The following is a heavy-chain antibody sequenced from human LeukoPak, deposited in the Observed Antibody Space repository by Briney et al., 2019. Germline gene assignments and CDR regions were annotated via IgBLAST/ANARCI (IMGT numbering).Heavy chain of an antibody. J-gene: IGHJ4*02. V-gene: IGHV3-30-3*01. CDR3: ARGDSSGYYYGFDY. CDR1: GFTFSSYA. CDR2: ISYDGSNK. Sequence: PGGSLRLSCAASGFTFSSYAMHWVRQAPGKGLEWVAVISYDGSNKYYADSVKGRFTISRDNSKNTLYLQMNSLRAEDTAVYYCARGDSSGYYYGFDYWGQGTLVTVSS. D-gene: IGHD3-22*01.